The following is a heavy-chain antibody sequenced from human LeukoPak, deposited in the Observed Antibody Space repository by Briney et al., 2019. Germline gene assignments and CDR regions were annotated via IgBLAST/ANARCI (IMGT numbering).Heavy chain of an antibody. CDR3: AVDQGRPAGDAFDY. V-gene: IGHV1-58*01. CDR2: IVLGSGNT. CDR1: GFTFTSSA. Sequence: SVKVSCKVSGFTFTSSAAQWVRQARGQRLEWIGWIVLGSGNTIYAQKFQERLTITRDMSTTTAYMELSSLTSEDTAVYFCAVDQGRPAGDAFDYWGQGTLVTVSS. J-gene: IGHJ4*02. D-gene: IGHD2-2*01.